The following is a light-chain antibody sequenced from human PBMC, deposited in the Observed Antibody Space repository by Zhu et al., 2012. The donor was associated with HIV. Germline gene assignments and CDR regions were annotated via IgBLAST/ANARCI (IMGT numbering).Light chain of an antibody. V-gene: IGKV1-5*03. CDR3: QQFNSYPLT. Sequence: DIQMTQSPSTLSASVGDRVTITCRASQSISTSLAWYQQKPGKAPKLLIYETSGLESEVPSRFSGSGSGTESTLTISSLQPDDFATYYCQQFNSYPLTFGGGTKVEIK. J-gene: IGKJ4*01. CDR1: QSISTS. CDR2: ETS.